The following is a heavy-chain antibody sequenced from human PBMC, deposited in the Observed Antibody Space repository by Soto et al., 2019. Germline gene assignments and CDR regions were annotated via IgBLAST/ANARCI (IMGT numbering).Heavy chain of an antibody. J-gene: IGHJ5*01. Sequence: QVQLVESGGGVVQPGTSLRLTCAGSGFTFSRNGMHWVRQAPGKWLEWVALVSYDGSKKYYVDSVKGRFTISRDNSENTLYLQMNSLRAEDTAVYYCARWVGGSMSDNSGKYDSWGQGTLVTVSS. V-gene: IGHV3-30*03. CDR1: GFTFSRNG. CDR2: VSYDGSKK. D-gene: IGHD3-22*01. CDR3: ARWVGGSMSDNSGKYDS.